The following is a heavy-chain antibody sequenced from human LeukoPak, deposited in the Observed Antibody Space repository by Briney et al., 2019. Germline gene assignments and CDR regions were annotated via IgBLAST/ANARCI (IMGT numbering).Heavy chain of an antibody. D-gene: IGHD3-3*01. CDR1: GFTFSSYA. CDR3: AKDSPLLEWLFSSFDY. J-gene: IGHJ4*02. Sequence: GGSLRLSCAASGFTFSSYAMSWVRQAPGKGLEWVSAISGSGGSTYYADSVKGRFTISRDNSKNTLYLQMNSLRAEDTAVYYCAKDSPLLEWLFSSFDYWGQGTLVTVSS. V-gene: IGHV3-23*01. CDR2: ISGSGGST.